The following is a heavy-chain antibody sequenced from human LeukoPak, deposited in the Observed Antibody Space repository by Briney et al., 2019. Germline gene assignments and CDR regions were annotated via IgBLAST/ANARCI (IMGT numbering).Heavy chain of an antibody. CDR2: MYPGDSET. Sequence: GESLKISCQGSGYSFTRNWIGWVRQMPGKGLEWMGIMYPGDSETRYSPSFQSQVTISADKSISTAYLQWSSLKASDTAMYYCATTLYSGIYGDAFDMWGQGTMVTVSS. J-gene: IGHJ3*02. CDR1: GYSFTRNW. CDR3: ATTLYSGIYGDAFDM. D-gene: IGHD1-26*01. V-gene: IGHV5-51*01.